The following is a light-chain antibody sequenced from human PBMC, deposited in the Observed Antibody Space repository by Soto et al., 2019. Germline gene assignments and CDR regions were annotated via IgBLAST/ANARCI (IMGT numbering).Light chain of an antibody. CDR1: HSISSW. V-gene: IGKV1-5*03. J-gene: IGKJ1*01. CDR3: QQYTSYPWT. CDR2: KAS. Sequence: DIQMTQYPSTLSASVGDRVTITCRASHSISSWLAWYQQKPGKAPKLLIYKASSLESGVPSRFSGSGSGTEFTLTISSLQPDDVATYYCQQYTSYPWTFGQGTKVDVK.